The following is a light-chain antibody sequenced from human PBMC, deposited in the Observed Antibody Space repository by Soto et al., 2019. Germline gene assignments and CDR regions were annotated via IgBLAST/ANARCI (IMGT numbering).Light chain of an antibody. Sequence: DIQMTQSPSTLSASVGDRVTITCRASQSISSWLAWYQQKPGEAPKLLIHDASSLESGVPSRFSGSGSGTEFTLTISRLQPDDFATYYCQQYNSYRTFGQGTKVEIK. CDR1: QSISSW. J-gene: IGKJ1*01. CDR2: DAS. V-gene: IGKV1-5*01. CDR3: QQYNSYRT.